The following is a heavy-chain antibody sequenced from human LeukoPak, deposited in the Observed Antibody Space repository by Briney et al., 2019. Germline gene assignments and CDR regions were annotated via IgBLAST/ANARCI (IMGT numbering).Heavy chain of an antibody. CDR2: IYYTGST. Sequence: SETLSLTCTVSGGSISSRSDYWGWLRQPPGKGLEWFGSIYYTGSTHYNPSLKSRVTISVDTSKNQFSLKLSSVTAADTAVYYCARRPGEYGGNDFDYWGQGTLVTVSS. V-gene: IGHV4-39*01. CDR1: GGSISSRSDY. CDR3: ARRPGEYGGNDFDY. D-gene: IGHD4/OR15-4a*01. J-gene: IGHJ4*02.